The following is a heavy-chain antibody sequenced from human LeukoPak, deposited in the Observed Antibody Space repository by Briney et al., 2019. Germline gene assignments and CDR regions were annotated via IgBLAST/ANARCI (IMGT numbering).Heavy chain of an antibody. CDR2: ISSSSSYI. Sequence: PGGSLRLSCAASGFTFSSYSMNWVRQAPGKGLEWVSAISSSSSYIYYADSLKGRFTISRDNAKNSLYLQMNSLRAEDTAVYCCARGDIVVVVASYYYGMDVWGQGTTVTVSS. D-gene: IGHD2-15*01. V-gene: IGHV3-21*01. CDR1: GFTFSSYS. J-gene: IGHJ6*02. CDR3: ARGDIVVVVASYYYGMDV.